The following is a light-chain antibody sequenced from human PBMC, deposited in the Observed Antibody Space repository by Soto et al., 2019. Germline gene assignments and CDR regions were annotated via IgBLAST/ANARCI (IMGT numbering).Light chain of an antibody. CDR1: QSVSSN. CDR2: AAS. V-gene: IGKV3-15*01. J-gene: IGKJ1*01. CDR3: QQYNTCPLT. Sequence: EIQLTQSPATLSVSPGERATLSCRASQSVSSNLAWYQHKPGQAPKLLIYAASTMASGVPSRFGGSGSGTEFALTITSLQSEDFTVYFCQQYNTCPLTFGQGTKVDI.